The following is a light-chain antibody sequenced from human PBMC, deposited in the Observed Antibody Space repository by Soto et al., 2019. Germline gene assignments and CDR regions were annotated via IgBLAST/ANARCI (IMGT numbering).Light chain of an antibody. CDR2: PAS. CDR3: QQGYNFPRA. CDR1: QPISSW. J-gene: IGKJ1*01. Sequence: DIQMTQSPSSICASVGDRVTITCRASQPISSWLAWYQQVPGQAPYLLIYPASTLQSGVPSRFSGSGSGTDFTLTINSLQPEDFATYYCQQGYNFPRAFGQGTRVEI. V-gene: IGKV1-12*01.